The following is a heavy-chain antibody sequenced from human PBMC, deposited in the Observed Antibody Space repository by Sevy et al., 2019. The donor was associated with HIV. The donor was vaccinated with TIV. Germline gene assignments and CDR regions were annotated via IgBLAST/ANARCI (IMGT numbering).Heavy chain of an antibody. CDR1: GFNFNNYA. CDR2: ISGSGGRT. CDR3: AKHPYSSGEYFQK. D-gene: IGHD3-22*01. J-gene: IGHJ1*01. Sequence: GGSLRLSCKASGFNFNNYAMSWVRQAPGKGLEWVSTISGSGGRTYTAESIRGRLTISRDNSKRTVYLQMNSLRGDDTAIYYCAKHPYSSGEYFQKWGQGARVTVSS. V-gene: IGHV3-23*01.